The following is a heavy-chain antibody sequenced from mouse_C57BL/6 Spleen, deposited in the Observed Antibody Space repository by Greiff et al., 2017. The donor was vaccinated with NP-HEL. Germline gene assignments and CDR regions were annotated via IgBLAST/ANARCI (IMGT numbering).Heavy chain of an antibody. CDR2: IWRGGST. V-gene: IGHV2-5*01. CDR3: AKKDDYDEGYYYAMDY. CDR1: GFSLTSYG. D-gene: IGHD2-4*01. J-gene: IGHJ4*01. Sequence: VKLVESGPGLVQPSQSLSITCTVSGFSLTSYGVHWVRQSPGKGLEWLGVIWRGGSTDYNAAFMSRLSITKDNSKSQVFFKMNSLQADDTAIYYCAKKDDYDEGYYYAMDYWGQGTSVTVSS.